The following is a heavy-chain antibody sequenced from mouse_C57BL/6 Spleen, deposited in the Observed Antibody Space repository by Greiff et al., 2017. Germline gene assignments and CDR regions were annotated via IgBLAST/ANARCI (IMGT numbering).Heavy chain of an antibody. D-gene: IGHD1-1*01. CDR2: FYPGSGSI. J-gene: IGHJ1*03. CDR3: ARHPSYYGSSYWYFDV. V-gene: IGHV1-62-2*01. Sequence: QVQLKQSGAELVKPGASVKLSCKASGYTFTEYTIHWVKQRSGQGLEWIGWFYPGSGSIKYNEKFKDKATLTADKSSSTVYMELSRLTSEDSAVXFCARHPSYYGSSYWYFDVWGTGTTVTVSS. CDR1: GYTFTEYT.